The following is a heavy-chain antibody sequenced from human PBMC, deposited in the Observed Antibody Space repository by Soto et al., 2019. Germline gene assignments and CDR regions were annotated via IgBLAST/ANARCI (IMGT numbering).Heavy chain of an antibody. CDR3: SRENWFQDY. J-gene: IGHJ4*02. V-gene: IGHV3-7*03. CDR1: GFSFSAYY. D-gene: IGHD3-10*01. Sequence: GGSLRLSCAASGFSFSAYYMTWVRQAPGKGLEWVASIKSDGSEQYYVDSVKGRFTISRDNAKNSLYLQMNSLRAGDTGLYYCSRENWFQDYWGQGTLVTVSS. CDR2: IKSDGSEQ.